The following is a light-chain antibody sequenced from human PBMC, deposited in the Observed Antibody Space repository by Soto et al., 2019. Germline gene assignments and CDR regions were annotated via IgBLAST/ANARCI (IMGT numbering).Light chain of an antibody. CDR3: SLYISGSTYV. J-gene: IGLJ1*01. V-gene: IGLV2-14*01. CDR2: EVT. Sequence: QSALTQPASVSGSPGQSITISCTGTSGDIGGYNYVSWYQQHPGKAPKLLISEVTNRPSGVSNRFSGSKSGNTASLTISGLQAEDEADYYCSLYISGSTYVFGTGTKLTVL. CDR1: SGDIGGYNY.